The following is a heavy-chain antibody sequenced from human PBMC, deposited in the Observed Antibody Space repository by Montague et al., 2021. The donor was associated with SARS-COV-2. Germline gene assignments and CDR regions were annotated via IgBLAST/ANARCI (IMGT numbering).Heavy chain of an antibody. Sequence: CAISGDSVFSNDAAWNWIRQSPSRGLEWLGRTYYRSTWYNDYAVSVTGRITINPDTSKNQFSLQLNSVTPEDTAVYYCARQFGTTWYALDVWGQGTTVTVSS. J-gene: IGHJ6*02. CDR1: GDSVFSNDAA. V-gene: IGHV6-1*01. CDR2: TYYRSTWYN. D-gene: IGHD1-14*01. CDR3: ARQFGTTWYALDV.